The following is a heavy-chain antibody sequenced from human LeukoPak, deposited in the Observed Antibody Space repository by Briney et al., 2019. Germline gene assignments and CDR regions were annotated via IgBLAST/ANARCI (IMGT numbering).Heavy chain of an antibody. V-gene: IGHV3-30*02. J-gene: IGHJ4*02. CDR2: IRYDGSNK. Sequence: GGSLRLSCAASGFTFSSYGMHWVRQAPGKGLEWVAFIRYDGSNKYYTDSVKGRFTISRDNSKNTLYLQMNSLRAEDTAVYYYAKDQYSSSYYFDYWGQGTLVTDSS. D-gene: IGHD6-6*01. CDR3: AKDQYSSSYYFDY. CDR1: GFTFSSYG.